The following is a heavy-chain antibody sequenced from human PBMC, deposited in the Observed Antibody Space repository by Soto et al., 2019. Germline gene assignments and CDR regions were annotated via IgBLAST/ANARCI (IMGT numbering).Heavy chain of an antibody. CDR3: ARDPGSGSYYGWFDP. CDR1: GGSISRYY. D-gene: IGHD3-10*01. V-gene: IGHV4-59*01. CDR2: IYYSGST. J-gene: IGHJ5*02. Sequence: PSETLSLTCTVSGGSISRYYWNWIRQPPGKGLEWIGYIYYSGSTNYNPSLKSRVTISVDTSKNQFSLKLSSVTAADTAVYYCARDPGSGSYYGWFDPWGQGTLVTVFS.